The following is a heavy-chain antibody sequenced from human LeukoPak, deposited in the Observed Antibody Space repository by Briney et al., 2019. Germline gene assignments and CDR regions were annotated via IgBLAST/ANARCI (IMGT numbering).Heavy chain of an antibody. J-gene: IGHJ6*03. CDR3: ARGRYYGSGSYYYYMDV. Sequence: GSVEVSCKASGYTFTSYDINWVRQATGQGLEWMGWMNPNSGNTGYAQKFQGRVTMTRNTSISTAYMELSSLRSEDTAVYYCARGRYYGSGSYYYYMDVWGKGTTVTVSS. CDR2: MNPNSGNT. D-gene: IGHD3-10*01. V-gene: IGHV1-8*01. CDR1: GYTFTSYD.